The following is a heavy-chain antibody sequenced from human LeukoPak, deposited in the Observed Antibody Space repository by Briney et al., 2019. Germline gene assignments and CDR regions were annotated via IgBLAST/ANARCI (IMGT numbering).Heavy chain of an antibody. D-gene: IGHD2-2*01. V-gene: IGHV4-34*01. CDR3: ARGRRRSQVVPATIFDY. CDR2: INHSGST. CDR1: GGSFSGYY. J-gene: IGHJ4*02. Sequence: SETLSLTCAVYGGSFSGYYWSWIRRPPGKGLEWIGEINHSGSTNYNPSLKSRVTISVDTSKNQFSLKLSSVTAADTAVYYCARGRRRSQVVPATIFDYWGQGTLVTVSS.